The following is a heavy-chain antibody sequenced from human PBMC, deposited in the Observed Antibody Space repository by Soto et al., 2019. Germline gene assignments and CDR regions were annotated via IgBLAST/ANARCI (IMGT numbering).Heavy chain of an antibody. V-gene: IGHV3-23*01. J-gene: IGHJ5*02. CDR2: ISGSGGST. CDR1: GFTFSSYA. Sequence: EVQLLESGGGLVQPGGSLRLSCAASGFTFSSYAMSWVRQAPGKGLEWVSAISGSGGSTYYADSVKGRFTISRDNSKNTLYLQMNSLRAEDTAVYYCAKAFIFFYYGDYVPNWFDPWGQGTLVTVSS. D-gene: IGHD4-17*01. CDR3: AKAFIFFYYGDYVPNWFDP.